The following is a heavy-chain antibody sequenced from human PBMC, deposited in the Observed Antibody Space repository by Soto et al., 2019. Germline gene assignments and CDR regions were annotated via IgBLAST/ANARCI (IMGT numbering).Heavy chain of an antibody. CDR1: GYTFTNNV. CDR2: LHTATGNT. CDR3: ARDPIWTYTWNYARLNSLAP. Sequence: QVQLVQSATEVKKPGASVKISCKASGYTFTNNVIHWLRQAPGQTLEWMGWLHTATGNTKDSQKFEDRVTLTRDTAESTDYMELNSLRSDDTAVYYCARDPIWTYTWNYARLNSLAPWGQGTLVTVSS. D-gene: IGHD1-7*01. V-gene: IGHV1-3*04. J-gene: IGHJ5*02.